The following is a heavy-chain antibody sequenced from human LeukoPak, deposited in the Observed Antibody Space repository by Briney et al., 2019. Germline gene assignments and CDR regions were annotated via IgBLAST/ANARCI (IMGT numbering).Heavy chain of an antibody. J-gene: IGHJ4*02. CDR2: INTNTGSP. V-gene: IGHV7-4-1*02. CDR1: GYTFTSYA. D-gene: IGHD1-1*01. CDR3: ARGLSVLNWNDLSRISGY. Sequence: GASVKVSCKASGYTFTSYAMNWVRQAPGQGLEWMGWINTNTGSPTYAQGFTGRFVFSLDTSVSTAYLQISSLKAEDTAVYYCARGLSVLNWNDLSRISGYWGQGTLVTVSS.